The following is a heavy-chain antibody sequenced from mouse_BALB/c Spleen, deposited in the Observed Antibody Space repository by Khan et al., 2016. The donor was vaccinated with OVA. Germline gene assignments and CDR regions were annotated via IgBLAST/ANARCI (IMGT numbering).Heavy chain of an antibody. CDR1: GFSITSDYA. CDR3: ARVYGGDFDY. D-gene: IGHD1-1*01. CDR2: ISYSGYT. V-gene: IGHV3-2*02. Sequence: EVQLVESGPGLVKPSQSLSLTCIVTGFSITSDYAWNWIRQFPGNKLEWMGYISYSGYTKYNPSLKSRISITRDTSKNQFFLQLNSVTIEDTATYDCARVYGGDFDYWGQGTTLTVSS. J-gene: IGHJ2*01.